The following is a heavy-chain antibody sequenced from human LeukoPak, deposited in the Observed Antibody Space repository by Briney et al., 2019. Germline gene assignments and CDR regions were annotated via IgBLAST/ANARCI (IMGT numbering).Heavy chain of an antibody. CDR2: ISSTSSYI. D-gene: IGHD3/OR15-3a*01. CDR3: ARDLRGLPFDY. Sequence: GGSLRLSCTASEFTFSSYTMNWVRQAPGKGLEWVSSISSTSSYIYYAASVKGRFTISRDNAKNSLYLQMNSLRAEDTAVYYCARDLRGLPFDYWGQGTLVTVSS. CDR1: EFTFSSYT. J-gene: IGHJ4*02. V-gene: IGHV3-21*01.